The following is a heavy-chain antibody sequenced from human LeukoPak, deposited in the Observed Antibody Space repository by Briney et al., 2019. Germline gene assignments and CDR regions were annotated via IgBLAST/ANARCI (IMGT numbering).Heavy chain of an antibody. D-gene: IGHD6-13*01. Sequence: ASVKVSCKASGYTFTGYYMHWVRQAPGQGLEWMGWINPNSGGTNYAQKFQGRVTMTRDTSISTAYMELSRLRSDDTAVYYCARDQAAVHWFDPWGQGTLVTVSS. CDR1: GYTFTGYY. CDR2: INPNSGGT. J-gene: IGHJ5*02. V-gene: IGHV1-2*02. CDR3: ARDQAAVHWFDP.